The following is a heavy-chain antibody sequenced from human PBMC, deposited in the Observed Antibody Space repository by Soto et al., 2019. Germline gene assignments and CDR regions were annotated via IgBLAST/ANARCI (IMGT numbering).Heavy chain of an antibody. CDR3: ARHHDGDYILLFDP. CDR2: IYYSGST. Sequence: QLQLQESGPGLVKPSETLSLTCTVSGGSISSSSYYWGWIRQPPGKGLEWIGSIYYSGSTYYNPSLKSRVTISVDTSKNQFSLKLSSVTAADTAVYYCARHHDGDYILLFDPWGQGTLVTVSS. D-gene: IGHD4-17*01. J-gene: IGHJ5*02. V-gene: IGHV4-39*01. CDR1: GGSISSSSYY.